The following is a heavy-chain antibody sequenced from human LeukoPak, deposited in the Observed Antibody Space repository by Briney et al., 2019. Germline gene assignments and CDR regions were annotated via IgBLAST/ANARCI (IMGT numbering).Heavy chain of an antibody. D-gene: IGHD3-22*01. CDR3: ARGPYYDSTKTSAFDI. CDR2: IYTSGSH. V-gene: IGHV4-4*07. CDR1: GGSISSYY. J-gene: IGHJ3*02. Sequence: SETLSLTCTVSGGSISSYYWSWIRQPAGKGLESIWRIYTSGSHNYNPSLKSRVTMSVDTSNNHFSLKLYSVTAADTAVYYCARGPYYDSTKTSAFDIWGQGTMVTVSS.